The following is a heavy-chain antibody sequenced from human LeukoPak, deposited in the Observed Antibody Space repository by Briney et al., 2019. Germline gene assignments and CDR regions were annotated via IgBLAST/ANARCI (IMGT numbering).Heavy chain of an antibody. CDR3: AKDTGGNGAYFYAMDV. D-gene: IGHD4-23*01. V-gene: IGHV3-9*01. Sequence: PGRSLSLSCVGSGFAFHNYAMHWVRRPPGKGLEWVSAINWNSDTKAYADSVKGRFTISRDRARSSLYLQMDSLRPEDTALYYCAKDTGGNGAYFYAMDVWGQGTSVTVSS. J-gene: IGHJ6*02. CDR1: GFAFHNYA. CDR2: INWNSDTK.